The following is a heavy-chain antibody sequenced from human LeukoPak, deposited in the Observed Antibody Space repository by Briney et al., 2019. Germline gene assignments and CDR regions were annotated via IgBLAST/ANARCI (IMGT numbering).Heavy chain of an antibody. CDR3: AKGGVAPDH. V-gene: IGHV3-30*18. CDR2: ISSDGTNK. J-gene: IGHJ4*02. Sequence: PGMSLRLSCAASGFTFNIFGMHWVRQAPGKGLEWVAIISSDGTNKDHADSVKGRFTISRDNSKNTLYLQMNSLRPEDTAIYYCAKGGVAPDHWGQGTLVTVSS. CDR1: GFTFNIFG. D-gene: IGHD2-21*01.